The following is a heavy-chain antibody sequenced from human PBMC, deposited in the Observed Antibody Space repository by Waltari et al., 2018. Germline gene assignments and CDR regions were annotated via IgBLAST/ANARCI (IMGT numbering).Heavy chain of an antibody. V-gene: IGHV1-18*01. D-gene: IGHD3-16*01. Sequence: QVQLVQSGAEVKKPGASGKVSCKASGYTFTSYGISWVRPAPGQGLDVKVWNRPNKATKNNDRNIQGRSTIPTTTPTSTAYVERRSLRSDYPAVYYCAGGGGGSQAFDIWGQGTMVTVSS. CDR3: AGGGGGSQAFDI. CDR1: GYTFTSYG. J-gene: IGHJ3*02. CDR2: NRPNKATK.